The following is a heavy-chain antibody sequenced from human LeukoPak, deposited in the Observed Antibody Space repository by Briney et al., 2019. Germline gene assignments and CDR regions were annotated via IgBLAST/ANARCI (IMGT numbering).Heavy chain of an antibody. CDR2: IRSDGSVE. CDR1: GFTFSSYG. CDR3: AKDRPDPYFDY. V-gene: IGHV3-30*02. J-gene: IGHJ4*02. Sequence: GGSLRLSCAASGFTFSSYGMHWVRQAPGKGLEWVAFIRSDGSVEYYVDSVRGRFTISRDNSKNTLYLQMNSLRTDDTAVYYCAKDRPDPYFDYWGQGTLVTVSS.